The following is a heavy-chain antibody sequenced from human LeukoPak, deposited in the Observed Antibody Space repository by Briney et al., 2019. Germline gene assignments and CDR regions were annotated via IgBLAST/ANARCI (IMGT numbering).Heavy chain of an antibody. CDR2: ISYDGSNK. V-gene: IGHV3-30-3*01. CDR3: AREVAAAGTEPDY. D-gene: IGHD6-13*01. J-gene: IGHJ4*02. CDR1: GFTFSSYA. Sequence: GGSLRLSCAASGFTFSSYAMHWVRQAPGKGLEWVAVISYDGSNKYYADSVKGRFTISRDNSKNTLYLQMNSLRAEDTAVYYCAREVAAAGTEPDYWGQGTLVTVSS.